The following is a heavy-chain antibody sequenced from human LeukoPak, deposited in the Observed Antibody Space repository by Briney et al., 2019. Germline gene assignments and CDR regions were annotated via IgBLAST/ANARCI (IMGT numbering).Heavy chain of an antibody. D-gene: IGHD4-23*01. CDR2: IYYSRST. J-gene: IGHJ1*01. Sequence: PSETLSLTCTVACGSISSYYWSWIRQPPGKGLEWIGYIYYSRSTNYHPSLKSRVPISVDTSKNQFSLKLSSVTAADTAVYYCARGPRWSPWFQHWGEGTLVTVSS. V-gene: IGHV4-59*01. CDR3: ARGPRWSPWFQH. CDR1: CGSISSYY.